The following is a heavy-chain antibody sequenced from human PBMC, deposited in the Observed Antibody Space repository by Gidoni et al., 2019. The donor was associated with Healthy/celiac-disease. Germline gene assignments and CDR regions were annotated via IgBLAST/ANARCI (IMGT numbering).Heavy chain of an antibody. Sequence: EVQLVESGGGLVKPGGSLRLSCAASGFTFSSYSMNWVRQAPGKGLEWVSSISSSSSYIYYADSVKGRFTISRDNAKNSLYLQMNSLRAEDTAVYYCARAEVVAATPFDYWGQGTLVTVSS. V-gene: IGHV3-21*01. D-gene: IGHD2-15*01. CDR3: ARAEVVAATPFDY. J-gene: IGHJ4*02. CDR1: GFTFSSYS. CDR2: ISSSSSYI.